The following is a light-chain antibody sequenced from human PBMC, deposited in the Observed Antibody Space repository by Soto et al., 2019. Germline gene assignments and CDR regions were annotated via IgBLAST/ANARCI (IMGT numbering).Light chain of an antibody. CDR1: RSVSSSY. CDR3: QQYGSSPRT. CDR2: GAS. V-gene: IGKV3-20*01. Sequence: EIVLTQSPGTLSLSPGERATLSCRASRSVSSSYLAWYQQKPGQAPRLLIYGASSRATGIPDRFSGSGSGTDFTLTISRLEPEDFAVYYCQQYGSSPRTFGHGTKVDIK. J-gene: IGKJ1*01.